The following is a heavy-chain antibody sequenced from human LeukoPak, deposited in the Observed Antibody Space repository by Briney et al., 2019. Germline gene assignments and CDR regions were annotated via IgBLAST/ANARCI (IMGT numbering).Heavy chain of an antibody. J-gene: IGHJ4*02. V-gene: IGHV1-18*01. CDR1: GYCFPSYG. CDR2: ITPSNGNT. D-gene: IGHD3-9*01. Sequence: ASVKVSCKTSGYCFPSYGISWVRQAPGQGLEWIGWITPSNGNTHYAQNFQGRVTVTTDTSTSTVYMELGSLRSDDTAVYYCARDGYYDILTGTDFWGQGTLVTVSS. CDR3: ARDGYYDILTGTDF.